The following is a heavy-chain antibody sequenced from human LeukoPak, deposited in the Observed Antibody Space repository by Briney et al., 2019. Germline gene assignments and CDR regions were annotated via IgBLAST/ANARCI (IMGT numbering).Heavy chain of an antibody. CDR3: ARGGGYNWFDP. J-gene: IGHJ5*02. CDR1: GGSFSGYY. Sequence: SETLSLTCAVYGGSFSGYYWSWIRQPPGKGLEWIGEINHSGSTNYNPSLKSRVTVSVDTSKNQFSLKVISVTAADTAVYYCARGGGYNWFDPWGQGTLVTVSS. V-gene: IGHV4-34*01. CDR2: INHSGST.